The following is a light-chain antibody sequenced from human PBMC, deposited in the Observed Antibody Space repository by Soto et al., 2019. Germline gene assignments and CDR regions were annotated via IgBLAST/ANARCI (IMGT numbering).Light chain of an antibody. J-gene: IGKJ2*01. Sequence: EIVLTQSPGTLSLSPGERATLSCRASQSVSSSYLACYQQKPGQAPRLLIHGASFRATGIPDRFSGSGSGTDFTLTINRLEPEDFAVYYCQQYGSSPLYTFGQGTKLEIK. CDR1: QSVSSSY. CDR3: QQYGSSPLYT. CDR2: GAS. V-gene: IGKV3-20*01.